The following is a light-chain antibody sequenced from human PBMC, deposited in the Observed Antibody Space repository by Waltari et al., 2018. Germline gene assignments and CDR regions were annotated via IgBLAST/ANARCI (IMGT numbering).Light chain of an antibody. CDR2: RNN. V-gene: IGLV1-47*01. CDR3: ASWDDSLSGWV. J-gene: IGLJ3*02. CDR1: SSNIGSTY. Sequence: QSVVTQPPSASGTPGQRVTISCSGSSSNIGSTYVYWYQQFPGTAPKLLIYRNNQRPSGVPDRVSGSKSGTSASLAISGLRSEDEADYYCASWDDSLSGWVFGGGTKLTVL.